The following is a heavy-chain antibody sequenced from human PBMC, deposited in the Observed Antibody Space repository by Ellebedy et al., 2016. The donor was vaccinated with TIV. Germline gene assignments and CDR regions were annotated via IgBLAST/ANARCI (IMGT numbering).Heavy chain of an antibody. J-gene: IGHJ4*02. CDR1: GFTFDTDA. D-gene: IGHD1-20*01. Sequence: GESLKISCAASGFTFDTDAMTWVRQAPGKGLEWVSGISGSGDTTYYADSVKGRFTISRDSSKYTLYLQMNSLRAEDMAVYYCAKVRSNWNYFDYWGQGTLVTVSS. CDR3: AKVRSNWNYFDY. CDR2: ISGSGDTT. V-gene: IGHV3-23*01.